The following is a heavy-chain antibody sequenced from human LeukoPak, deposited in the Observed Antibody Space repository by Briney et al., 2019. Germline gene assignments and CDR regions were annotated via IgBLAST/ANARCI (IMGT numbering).Heavy chain of an antibody. J-gene: IGHJ4*02. D-gene: IGHD1-20*01. V-gene: IGHV3-74*01. Sequence: GGSLRLSCAASGFSFSSYWMHWVRQAPGKGLVWVSRINTDGSSTSYADSVKGRFTISRDNSKNTLYLQMNSLRAEDTAVYYCALTGTTPPMLDYWGQGTLVTVSS. CDR2: INTDGSST. CDR3: ALTGTTPPMLDY. CDR1: GFSFSSYW.